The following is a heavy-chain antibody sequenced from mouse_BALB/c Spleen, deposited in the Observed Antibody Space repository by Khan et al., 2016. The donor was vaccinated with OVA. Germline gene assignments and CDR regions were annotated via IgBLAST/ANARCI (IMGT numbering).Heavy chain of an antibody. Sequence: VQLVESGPGLVAPSQSLSISCTVSGFSLTSYGVHWVRQPPGKGLEWVGTIWAGGSTTYYSAIMSRLSISKDNSKSQVFLKMNSLQTDDTAMYYCARDTTATPYWGQGTLVTVSA. CDR3: ARDTTATPY. V-gene: IGHV2-9*02. D-gene: IGHD1-2*01. CDR2: IWAGGST. J-gene: IGHJ3*01. CDR1: GFSLTSYG.